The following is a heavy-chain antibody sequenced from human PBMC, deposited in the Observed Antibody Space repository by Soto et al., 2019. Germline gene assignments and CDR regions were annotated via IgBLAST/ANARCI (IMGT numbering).Heavy chain of an antibody. D-gene: IGHD6-13*01. CDR2: IFYGGSS. J-gene: IGHJ6*02. CDR3: ARHRESSSWYPHYYYGMDV. V-gene: IGHV4-30-4*01. CDR1: GASISSGAYY. Sequence: PSETLSLTCTVSGASISSGAYYWSWIRQPPGKGLEWIGYIFYGGSSYYNPSLKSRVTISVDTSKNQFSLKLSSVTAADTAVYYCARHRESSSWYPHYYYGMDVWGQGTTVTVSS.